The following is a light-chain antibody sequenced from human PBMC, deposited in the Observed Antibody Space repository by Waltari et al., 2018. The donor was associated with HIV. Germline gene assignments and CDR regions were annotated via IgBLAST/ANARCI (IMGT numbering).Light chain of an antibody. CDR3: AAWDDSLNGHVL. CDR1: SSNIGSNP. J-gene: IGLJ2*01. CDR2: NNN. Sequence: QSVLTQPPSASGTPGQRVTFSCSGSSSNIGSNPVDWYQKLPGTAPRLLIYNNNHRPSGVPGRFSGSKSGTSASLAISGLQSEDEADYYCAAWDDSLNGHVLFGGGTKLTVL. V-gene: IGLV1-44*01.